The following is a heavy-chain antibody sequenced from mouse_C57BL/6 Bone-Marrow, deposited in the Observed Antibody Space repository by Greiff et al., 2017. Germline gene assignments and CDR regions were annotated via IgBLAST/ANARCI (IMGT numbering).Heavy chain of an antibody. CDR3: ARENGPLFDY. CDR2: INPSTGGT. Sequence: EVQLQQSGPELVKPGASVKISCKASGYSFTGYYMNWVKQSPEKSLEWIGEINPSTGGTTYNQKFKAKATLTVDKSSSTAYMQLKRLPSEDSAVYYCARENGPLFDYWGQGTTLTVSS. J-gene: IGHJ2*01. V-gene: IGHV1-42*01. CDR1: GYSFTGYY.